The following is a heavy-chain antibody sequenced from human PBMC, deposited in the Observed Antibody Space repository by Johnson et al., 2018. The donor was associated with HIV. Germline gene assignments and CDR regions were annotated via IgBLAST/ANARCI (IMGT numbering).Heavy chain of an antibody. V-gene: IGHV3-23*04. Sequence: VQLVESGGGLDQPGGSLRLSCAVSGFNVSSNYMSWVRQAPGKGLEWVSVISGSGDSAYYADSVKGRFTISRDNSKNTLYLQMNSLRAEDTAVYYCAERSPILRAFDIWGQGTMVTVSS. CDR3: AERSPILRAFDI. J-gene: IGHJ3*02. CDR2: ISGSGDSA. CDR1: GFNVSSNY.